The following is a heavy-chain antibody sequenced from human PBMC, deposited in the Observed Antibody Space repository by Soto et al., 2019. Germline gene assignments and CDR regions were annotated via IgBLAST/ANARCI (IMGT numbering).Heavy chain of an antibody. D-gene: IGHD3-9*01. Sequence: SETLSLTCAVYGGSFSGYYWSWIRQPPGKGLEWIGEINHSGSTNYNPSLKSRVTISVDTSKNQFSLKLSSVTAADTAVYYCAREPNGREAGEYYDILTGHRSAIDYWGQGTLVTVSS. V-gene: IGHV4-34*01. CDR3: AREPNGREAGEYYDILTGHRSAIDY. CDR2: INHSGST. CDR1: GGSFSGYY. J-gene: IGHJ4*02.